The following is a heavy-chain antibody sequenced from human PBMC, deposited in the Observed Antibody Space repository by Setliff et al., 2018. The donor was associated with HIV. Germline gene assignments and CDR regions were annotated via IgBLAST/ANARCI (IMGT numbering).Heavy chain of an antibody. CDR2: INTDTGNP. CDR1: GYTFTNYA. J-gene: IGHJ4*02. Sequence: ASVNVSCKASGYTFTNYAINWVRQAPGQGLEWMGWINTDTGNPTYAQGFTGRFVFSLDTSVNTAYLQISSLKTEDSAVYYCARGPPSQVDYWGQGTLVTVSS. V-gene: IGHV7-4-1*02. CDR3: ARGPPSQVDY.